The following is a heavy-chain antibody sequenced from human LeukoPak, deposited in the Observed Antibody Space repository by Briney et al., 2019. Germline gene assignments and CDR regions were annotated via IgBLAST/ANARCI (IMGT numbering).Heavy chain of an antibody. CDR3: ARASGPFDY. J-gene: IGHJ4*02. V-gene: IGHV3-33*08. D-gene: IGHD3-10*01. Sequence: GGSLRLSCAASGFSVSSYGVHWVRQTPGKGLEWVAVIWNDGSNKYYADSVKGRFTISRDNSKNTLYLQMNSLRAEDTAVYSCARASGPFDYWGQGTLVTVSS. CDR1: GFSVSSYG. CDR2: IWNDGSNK.